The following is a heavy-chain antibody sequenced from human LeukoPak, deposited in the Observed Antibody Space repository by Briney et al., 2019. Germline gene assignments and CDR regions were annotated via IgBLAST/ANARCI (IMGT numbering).Heavy chain of an antibody. CDR3: TGSYYYEYFQH. CDR1: GLTFSSYA. V-gene: IGHV3-23*01. J-gene: IGHJ1*01. CDR2: ISGNGGST. D-gene: IGHD3-22*01. Sequence: PGGSLILSCAASGLTFSSYAMNWVRQAPGKGLEWVSVISGNGGSTYYADSVRGRFTISRDNSKSTLYLQMSSLRAEDTALYYCTGSYYYEYFQHWGQGTLVTVSS.